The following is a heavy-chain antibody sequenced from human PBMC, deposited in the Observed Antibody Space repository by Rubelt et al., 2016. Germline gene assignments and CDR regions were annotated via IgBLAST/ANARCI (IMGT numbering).Heavy chain of an antibody. Sequence: QVQLQESGPGLVKPSETLSLTCTVSGGSISSSSYYWGWIRQPPRTGLEWIGSLYYSGSTYYNSSLKSLVTISVDTSKNQFSLKLSSVTAADTAVYYCKSDGPPGDYWGQGTLVTVSS. CDR3: KSDGPPGDY. CDR1: GGSISSSSYY. J-gene: IGHJ4*02. CDR2: LYYSGST. V-gene: IGHV4-39*01.